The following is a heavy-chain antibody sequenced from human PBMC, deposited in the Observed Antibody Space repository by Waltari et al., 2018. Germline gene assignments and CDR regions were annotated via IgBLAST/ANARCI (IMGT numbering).Heavy chain of an antibody. CDR2: IGWNSGAI. V-gene: IGHV3-9*01. CDR1: GFTFDDYA. J-gene: IGHJ4*02. D-gene: IGHD3-10*01. Sequence: EVQLVASGGGLVQPGRSLRVSCVGSGFTFDDYAMYWVRKRPGKGREWVSGIGWNSGAIGYADSVRGRFSTYRDNAKKSLYLQMGRLRPEDTALYYCVKGGWGFGAFYEQHWGQGIQVTVSS. CDR3: VKGGWGFGAFYEQH.